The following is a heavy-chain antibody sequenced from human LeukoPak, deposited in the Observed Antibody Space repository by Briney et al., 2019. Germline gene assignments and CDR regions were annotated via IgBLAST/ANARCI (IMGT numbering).Heavy chain of an antibody. J-gene: IGHJ3*02. V-gene: IGHV3-23*01. CDR3: AKDPNGDYIGAFDI. CDR1: EFTFSSYG. CDR2: ITGSGGST. Sequence: GGSLRLSCAASEFTFSSYGMTWVRQAPGKGLEWVSSITGSGGSTYYADSVQGRFTISRDNSKNTLYLQMNSLRAEDTAVYYCAKDPNGDYIGAFDIWGQGTMVTVSS. D-gene: IGHD4-17*01.